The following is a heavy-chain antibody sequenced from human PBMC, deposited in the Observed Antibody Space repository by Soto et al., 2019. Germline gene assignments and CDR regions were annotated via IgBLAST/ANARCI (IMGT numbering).Heavy chain of an antibody. V-gene: IGHV4-39*01. CDR1: GGSISSSSYY. D-gene: IGHD3-3*01. CDR2: IYYSGST. Sequence: QLHLQESGPGLVKPSETLSLTCTVSGGSISSSSYYWGWIRQPPGKGLEWIGSIYYSGSTYYNPSLKSRVTISVDTSKNQLSLKLSSVTAADTAVYYCASSITIVGVVTGRRCYFAYWGQGTLVTVSS. CDR3: ASSITIVGVVTGRRCYFAY. J-gene: IGHJ4*02.